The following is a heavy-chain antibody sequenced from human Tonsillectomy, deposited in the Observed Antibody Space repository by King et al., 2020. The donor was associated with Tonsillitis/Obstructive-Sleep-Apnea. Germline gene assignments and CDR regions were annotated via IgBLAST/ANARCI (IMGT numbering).Heavy chain of an antibody. CDR3: AKDKYSSSPETVDYFEY. CDR1: GFTLSSYA. Sequence: VQLVQSGGGFVQPGGSLRLSCAASGFTLSSYAMNWVRQAPGKGLEWVSGVSVIGERTYNADSVKGRFTISRDNSKNTVYLQMNTLRAEDTAVYYCAKDKYSSSPETVDYFEYWGQGTLVTVSS. J-gene: IGHJ4*02. CDR2: VSVIGERT. D-gene: IGHD6-6*01. V-gene: IGHV3-23*04.